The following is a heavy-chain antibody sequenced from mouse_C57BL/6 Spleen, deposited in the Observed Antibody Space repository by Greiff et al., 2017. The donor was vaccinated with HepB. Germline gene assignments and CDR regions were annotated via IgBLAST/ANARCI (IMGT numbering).Heavy chain of an antibody. Sequence: EVNLVESGGGLVKPGGSLKLSCAASGFTFSSYAMSWVRQTPEKRLEWVATISDGGSYTYYPDNVKGRFTISRDNAKNNLYLQMSHLKSEDTAMYYCAREGLLRYWYFDVWGTGTTVTVSS. D-gene: IGHD1-1*01. CDR2: ISDGGSYT. CDR1: GFTFSSYA. J-gene: IGHJ1*03. CDR3: AREGLLRYWYFDV. V-gene: IGHV5-4*01.